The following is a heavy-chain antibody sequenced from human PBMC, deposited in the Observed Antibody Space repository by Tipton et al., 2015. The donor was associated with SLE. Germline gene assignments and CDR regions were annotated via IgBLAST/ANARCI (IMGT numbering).Heavy chain of an antibody. CDR3: AKDVNWFLFDH. CDR1: GFTFKNSW. V-gene: IGHV3-15*01. D-gene: IGHD3-10*01. J-gene: IGHJ4*02. Sequence: GSLRLSCAGSGFTFKNSWMTWVRQAPGKGLEWVGLIKSKGDGETRDYAAPVKGRFSISRDDSKNMVFLQMNSVKTEDAAVYYCAKDVNWFLFDHWGQGTLVTVSS. CDR2: IKSKGDGETR.